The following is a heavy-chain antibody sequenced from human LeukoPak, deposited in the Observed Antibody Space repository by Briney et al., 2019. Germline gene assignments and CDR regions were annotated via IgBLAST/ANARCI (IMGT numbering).Heavy chain of an antibody. CDR3: ARVDPPAQYCSGGSCYYYFQH. V-gene: IGHV1-46*01. CDR2: INPSGGST. Sequence: ASVKVSCKASGYTFTSYYMHWVRQAPGQGLEWMGIINPSGGSTSYAQKFQGRVTMTTDTSTSTAYMELRSLRSDDTAVYYCARVDPPAQYCSGGSCYYYFQHWGQGTLVTVSS. CDR1: GYTFTSYY. J-gene: IGHJ1*01. D-gene: IGHD2-15*01.